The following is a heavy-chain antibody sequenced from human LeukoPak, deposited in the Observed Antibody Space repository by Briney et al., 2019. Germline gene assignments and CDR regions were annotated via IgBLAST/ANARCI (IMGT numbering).Heavy chain of an antibody. V-gene: IGHV4-59*01. CDR2: IYYSGST. Sequence: PSETLSLTCTVSGGSISSYYWIWIRQPPGKGLEWIGYIYYSGSTNYNPSLKSRVTISVDTSKNQFSLKLSSVTAADTAVYYCARDGLYSSSWWEASPNWFDPWGQGTLVTVSS. CDR3: ARDGLYSSSWWEASPNWFDP. D-gene: IGHD6-13*01. J-gene: IGHJ5*02. CDR1: GGSISSYY.